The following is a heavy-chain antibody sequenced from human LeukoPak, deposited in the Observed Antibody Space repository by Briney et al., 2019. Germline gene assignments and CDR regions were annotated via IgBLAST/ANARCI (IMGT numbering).Heavy chain of an antibody. CDR3: ASEPDDSSGSYGGGFIDY. Sequence: GGSLRLSCAASGFTFSSYSMNWVRQAPGKGLEGVSSISSSSSYIYYADSVKGRFTISRDNAKNSLYLQMNSLRAEDTAVYYCASEPDDSSGSYGGGFIDYWAQGTLVTVSS. J-gene: IGHJ4*02. V-gene: IGHV3-21*01. CDR2: ISSSSSYI. D-gene: IGHD3-22*01. CDR1: GFTFSSYS.